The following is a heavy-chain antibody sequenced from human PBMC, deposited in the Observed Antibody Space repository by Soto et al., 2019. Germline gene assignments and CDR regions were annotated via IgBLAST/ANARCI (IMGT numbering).Heavy chain of an antibody. CDR2: ISYDGSNK. J-gene: IGHJ4*02. CDR3: GRSRWVVDHADY. CDR1: GFTFRTYA. V-gene: IGHV3-30-3*01. Sequence: ESGGGVVQPGRSLRLACAASGFTFRTYAMHWVRQAPGKGLEWVAVISYDGSNKFYADSLKGRFTISRDNSKNTLFLQMNSLRGEDTAVYYCGRSRWVVDHADYWGQGTLVIVSS. D-gene: IGHD2-15*01.